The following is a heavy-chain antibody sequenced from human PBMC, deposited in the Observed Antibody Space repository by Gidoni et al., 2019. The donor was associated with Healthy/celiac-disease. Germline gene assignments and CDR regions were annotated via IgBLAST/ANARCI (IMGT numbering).Heavy chain of an antibody. CDR3: ARPESFDYDYVWGSYRYDAFDI. J-gene: IGHJ3*02. V-gene: IGHV4-39*01. Sequence: QLQLQESRPGLVKPSETLSLTCTVPGGSISSSSYYWGWIRQPPGKGLEWIGSIYYSGSTYYNPSLKSRVTISVDTSKNQFSLKLSSVTAADTAVYYCARPESFDYDYVWGSYRYDAFDIWGQGTMVTVSS. CDR1: GGSISSSSYY. CDR2: IYYSGST. D-gene: IGHD3-16*02.